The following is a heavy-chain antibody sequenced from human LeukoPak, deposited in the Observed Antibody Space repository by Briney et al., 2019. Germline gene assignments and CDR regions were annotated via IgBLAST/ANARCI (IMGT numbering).Heavy chain of an antibody. CDR1: GGSFSGYY. Sequence: SETLSLTCAVYGGSFSGYYWSWIRQPPGKGLEWIGEINHSGSTNYNPSLKSRVTISVDTSKNQFSLKLSSVTAADTAVYYCARGGFDWFSPSYPNWFDPWGQGTLVTVSS. J-gene: IGHJ5*02. V-gene: IGHV4-34*01. D-gene: IGHD3-9*01. CDR3: ARGGFDWFSPSYPNWFDP. CDR2: INHSGST.